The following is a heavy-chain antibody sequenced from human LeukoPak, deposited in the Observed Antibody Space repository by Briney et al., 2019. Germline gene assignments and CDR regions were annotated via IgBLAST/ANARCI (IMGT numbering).Heavy chain of an antibody. CDR2: VYYSGST. CDR1: GGSISSSSYY. D-gene: IGHD3-22*01. Sequence: SETLSLTCTVSGGSISSSSYYWGWIRQPPTKGLEWIGNVYYSGSTYYNPSLKSRVTISVDTSKNQFSLKLSSVTAADTAVYYCARTYYYDSSGYGTDYWGQGTLVTVSS. CDR3: ARTYYYDSSGYGTDY. V-gene: IGHV4-39*07. J-gene: IGHJ4*02.